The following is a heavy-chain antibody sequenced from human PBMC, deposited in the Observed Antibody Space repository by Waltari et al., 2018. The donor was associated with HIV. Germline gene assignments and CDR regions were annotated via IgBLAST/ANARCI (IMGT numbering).Heavy chain of an antibody. CDR2: MTPNSGNA. J-gene: IGHJ5*02. CDR1: GYTFSSYD. Sequence: QEQLVQSGAEVKKPGASVKVSCKASGYTFSSYDINWVRQATGQGREWMGWMTPNSGNAGYAQKFQGRVAMTRNTSIGTAYMELSSLRSEDTPVYYCARTRRIAARSGDDWFDPWGQGTLVTVSS. CDR3: ARTRRIAARSGDDWFDP. D-gene: IGHD6-6*01. V-gene: IGHV1-8*01.